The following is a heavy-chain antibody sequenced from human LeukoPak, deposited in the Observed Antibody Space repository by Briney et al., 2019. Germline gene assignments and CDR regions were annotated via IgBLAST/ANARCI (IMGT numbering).Heavy chain of an antibody. CDR3: AREGVVGEIDY. D-gene: IGHD3-3*01. V-gene: IGHV4-59*01. Sequence: SETLSLTCTVSGGSLSSYYWSWIRQPPGKGLEWIGDIYYSGSTNYNPSLKGRVTISVDTSKNQFSLKLSSVTAADTAVYYCAREGVVGEIDYWGQGTLVTVSS. CDR1: GGSLSSYY. CDR2: IYYSGST. J-gene: IGHJ4*02.